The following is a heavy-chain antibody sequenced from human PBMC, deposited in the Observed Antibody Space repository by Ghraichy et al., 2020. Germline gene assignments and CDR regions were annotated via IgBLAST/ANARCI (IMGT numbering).Heavy chain of an antibody. CDR1: GYTFTSYG. CDR2: ISAYNGNT. CDR3: ARVGSFYYDSSGYYYDY. J-gene: IGHJ4*02. V-gene: IGHV1-18*01. D-gene: IGHD3-22*01. Sequence: ASVKVSCKASGYTFTSYGISWVRQAPGQGLEWMGWISAYNGNTNYAQKLQGRVTMTTDTSTSTAYMELRSLRSDDTAVYYCARVGSFYYDSSGYYYDYWGQGTLVTVSS.